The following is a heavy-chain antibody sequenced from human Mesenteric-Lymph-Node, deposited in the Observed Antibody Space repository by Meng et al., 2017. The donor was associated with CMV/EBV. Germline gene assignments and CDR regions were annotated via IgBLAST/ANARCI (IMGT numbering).Heavy chain of an antibody. D-gene: IGHD1-7*01. V-gene: IGHV3-20*04. J-gene: IGHJ6*02. CDR2: INWNGVRT. CDR3: ARERELPTDYYGMDV. Sequence: GESLKISCAASGFTFDDYGMSWVRQAPGKGLEWVSGINWNGVRTVYADSVKGRCTISRDNAKNSLYLQMNSLRAEDTAVYYCARERELPTDYYGMDVWGQGTTVTVSS. CDR1: GFTFDDYG.